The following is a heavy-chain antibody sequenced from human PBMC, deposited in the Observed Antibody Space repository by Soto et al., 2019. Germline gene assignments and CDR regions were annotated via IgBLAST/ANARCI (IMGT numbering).Heavy chain of an antibody. CDR1: GGSVSSGSYY. CDR3: ARDIAVDGLFDT. J-gene: IGHJ3*02. D-gene: IGHD6-19*01. Sequence: QVQLQESGPGLVKPSETLSLTCTVSGGSVSSGSYYWSWIRQPPGKGLEWIGYIYYSGSTNYNPSLQSRATISVDTTKNQFSLKLSSVTAADTAVYYCARDIAVDGLFDTWGQGTMVTVSS. CDR2: IYYSGST. V-gene: IGHV4-61*01.